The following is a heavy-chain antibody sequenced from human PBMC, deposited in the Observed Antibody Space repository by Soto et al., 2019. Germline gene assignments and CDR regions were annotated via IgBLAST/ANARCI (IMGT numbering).Heavy chain of an antibody. Sequence: EVQLLESGGGLVQPGGSLRLSCAASGFTFSSYAMSWVRQAPGKGLEYVSTISGSGGSTYYTDSVKGRFTISRDNSDNTLYLQMNSLRAEDTAVYFCAKGWTMSGYWCFALWGRGTLVTVSS. CDR1: GFTFSSYA. CDR2: ISGSGGST. V-gene: IGHV3-23*01. CDR3: AKGWTMSGYWCFAL. D-gene: IGHD6-13*01. J-gene: IGHJ2*01.